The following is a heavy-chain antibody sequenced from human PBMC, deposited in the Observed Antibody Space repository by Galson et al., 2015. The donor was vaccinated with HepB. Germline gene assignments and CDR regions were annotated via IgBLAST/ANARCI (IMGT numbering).Heavy chain of an antibody. CDR3: TRDMRPFTSGWRAFDI. CDR2: IYNSGST. D-gene: IGHD6-19*01. CDR1: GGSISSYY. Sequence: ETLSLTCTVSGGSISSYYWSWIRQPPGKGLEWIGYIYNSGSTTYHPSLKSRVTISVDTAKNHFSLKLRSVTAADTAVYYCTRDMRPFTSGWRAFDIWGQGTMVTVSS. V-gene: IGHV4-59*01. J-gene: IGHJ3*02.